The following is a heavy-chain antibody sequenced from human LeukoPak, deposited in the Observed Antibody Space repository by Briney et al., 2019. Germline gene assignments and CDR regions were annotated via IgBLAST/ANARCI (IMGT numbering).Heavy chain of an antibody. V-gene: IGHV3-23*01. D-gene: IGHD3-16*01. CDR1: GFTFSSYA. CDR3: AKDLRGGEYFQH. CDR2: ISGSGGST. Sequence: GGSLRLSCAASGFTFSSYAMSWVRQAPGKGLEWVSAISGSGGSTYYADSVKGRLTISRDNSKNTLYLQMNSLRAEDTAVYYCAKDLRGGEYFQHWGQGTLVTVSS. J-gene: IGHJ1*01.